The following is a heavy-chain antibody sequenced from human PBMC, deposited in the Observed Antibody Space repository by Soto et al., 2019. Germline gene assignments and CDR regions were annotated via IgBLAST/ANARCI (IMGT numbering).Heavy chain of an antibody. CDR3: AKSLLSTSWYGLHDY. J-gene: IGHJ4*02. CDR2: IGGRGGRT. CDR1: EFTFSSSA. D-gene: IGHD6-13*01. V-gene: IGHV3-23*01. Sequence: GGPLRLSCADSEFTFSSSAMSWVRQAPGKGLEWVSTIGGRGGRTYYADSVKGRFTISRDNSRNTLHLQMNSLRVEDTALYYCAKSLLSTSWYGLHDYVSQGTLVTVSS.